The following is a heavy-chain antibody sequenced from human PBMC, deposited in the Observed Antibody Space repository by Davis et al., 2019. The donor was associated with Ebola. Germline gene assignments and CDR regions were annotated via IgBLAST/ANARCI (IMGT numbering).Heavy chain of an antibody. J-gene: IGHJ3*02. CDR3: ARPRYSGGYTEPFHI. D-gene: IGHD1-26*01. Sequence: GESLKISCAASGFTFSSYSMNWVRQAPGKGLEWVSSISSSSSYIYYADSVKGRFTISRDNAKNSLYLQMNSLRAEDTAVYYCARPRYSGGYTEPFHIWGRGTMVAVSS. CDR1: GFTFSSYS. V-gene: IGHV3-21*04. CDR2: ISSSSSYI.